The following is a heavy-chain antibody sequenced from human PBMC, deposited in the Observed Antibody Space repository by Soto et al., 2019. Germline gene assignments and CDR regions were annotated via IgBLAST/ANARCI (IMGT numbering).Heavy chain of an antibody. D-gene: IGHD3-16*02. CDR2: IHDTGRT. CDR3: ARESVSGTYRFDS. V-gene: IGHV4-4*07. J-gene: IGHJ4*02. CDR1: GDSLSTYY. Sequence: SEDPVLTCTVSGDSLSTYYWSWIRQPAGERLEWIGRIHDTGRTNYNPSLKSRVTMSVDTSKNQFSLRVNSVTAADTAVYYCARESVSGTYRFDSWGQGTLVTVSS.